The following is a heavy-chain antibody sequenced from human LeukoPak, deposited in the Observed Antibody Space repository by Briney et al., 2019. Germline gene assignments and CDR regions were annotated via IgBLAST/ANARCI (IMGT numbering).Heavy chain of an antibody. J-gene: IGHJ6*03. Sequence: GGSLRLSCAASGITINSYSMNWVRQAPGKGLEWVSYISSTSSNIYYADSVKGRFTISRDNAKNSLYLQMHSLRAEDTAVYYCAKPPMTIFGVMHYYYMDVWGKGTTVTVSS. CDR3: AKPPMTIFGVMHYYYMDV. CDR1: GITINSYS. CDR2: ISSTSSNI. V-gene: IGHV3-48*01. D-gene: IGHD3-3*01.